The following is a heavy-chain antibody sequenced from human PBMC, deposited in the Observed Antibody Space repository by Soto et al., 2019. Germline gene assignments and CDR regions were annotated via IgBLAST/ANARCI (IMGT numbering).Heavy chain of an antibody. D-gene: IGHD1-26*01. Sequence: QLQLQESGPGLVKPSETLSLTCTVSGGSISSSSYYWGWIRQPPGKGLEWIGSIYYSGSTYYNPSLKSRVTISVDTSKNQFSLKLSSVTAADTAVYYCARLTILIVGAAGFDPWGQGTLVTVSS. CDR2: IYYSGST. CDR1: GGSISSSSYY. J-gene: IGHJ5*02. CDR3: ARLTILIVGAAGFDP. V-gene: IGHV4-39*01.